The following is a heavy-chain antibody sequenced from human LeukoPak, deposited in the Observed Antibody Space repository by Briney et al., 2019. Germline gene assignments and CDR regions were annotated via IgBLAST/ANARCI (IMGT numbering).Heavy chain of an antibody. J-gene: IGHJ4*02. V-gene: IGHV3-66*01. Sequence: GGSLRLFSAASGFTLSSNYMGWVRQAPGKGLEWVSVIYSGGGTYYADSVKGRFTISRDNSKNTVYLQMNSLRAEDTAVYYCATETDDYWGQGTLVTVSS. CDR3: ATETDDY. D-gene: IGHD2-21*02. CDR2: IYSGGGT. CDR1: GFTLSSNY.